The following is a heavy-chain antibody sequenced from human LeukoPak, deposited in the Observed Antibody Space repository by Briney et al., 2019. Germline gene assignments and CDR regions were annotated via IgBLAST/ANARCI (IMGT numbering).Heavy chain of an antibody. D-gene: IGHD1-26*01. V-gene: IGHV1-46*01. CDR3: ARDMGWFDP. CDR2: INPSGGST. Sequence: GASVKVSCKASGGTFSSYAISWVRQAPGQGLEWMGIINPSGGSTSYAQKFQGRVTMTRDTSTSTVYMELSSLRSEDTAVYYCARDMGWFDPWGQGTLVTVSS. CDR1: GGTFSSYA. J-gene: IGHJ5*02.